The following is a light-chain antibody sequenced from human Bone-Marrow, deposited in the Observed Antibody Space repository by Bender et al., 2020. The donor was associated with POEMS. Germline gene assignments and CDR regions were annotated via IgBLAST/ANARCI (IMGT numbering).Light chain of an antibody. CDR2: DES. CDR1: NIKTKS. CDR3: QAWDTNTNTAI. V-gene: IGLV3-21*03. Sequence: SYVLTQPPSVSAAPGKTATITCGGNNIKTKSVYWYQQKPGQAPLMVVYDESDRPSGIPERLSGSNSGNTATLTISRVEAGDEADYYCQAWDTNTNTAIFGGGTKLTVL. J-gene: IGLJ2*01.